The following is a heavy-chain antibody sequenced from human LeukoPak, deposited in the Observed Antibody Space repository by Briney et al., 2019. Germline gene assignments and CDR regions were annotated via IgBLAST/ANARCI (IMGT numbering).Heavy chain of an antibody. CDR1: GGTFSSYA. CDR3: ARGRYDFWSGLAAHYYYGMDV. Sequence: SVKVSCKASGGTFSSYAISWVRQAPGQGLEWMGGIIPIFGTANYAQKFQGRVTITADESTSTAYMELSSLRSEDTAVYYCARGRYDFWSGLAAHYYYGMDVWGQGTTVTVSS. CDR2: IIPIFGTA. D-gene: IGHD3-3*01. V-gene: IGHV1-69*13. J-gene: IGHJ6*02.